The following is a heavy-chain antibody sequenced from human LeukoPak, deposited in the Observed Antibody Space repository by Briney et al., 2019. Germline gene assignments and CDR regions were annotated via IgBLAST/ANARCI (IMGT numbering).Heavy chain of an antibody. J-gene: IGHJ6*03. CDR3: ARDRRELELLYYYYYMDV. Sequence: GRSLRLSCAASGFTFSSYAMHWVRQDAGKGLEWVAVISYDGSNKYYADSVKGRFTISRDNSKSTLYLQMNSLRAEDTAVYYCARDRRELELLYYYYYMDVWGKGTTVTVSS. CDR2: ISYDGSNK. D-gene: IGHD1-7*01. CDR1: GFTFSSYA. V-gene: IGHV3-30*01.